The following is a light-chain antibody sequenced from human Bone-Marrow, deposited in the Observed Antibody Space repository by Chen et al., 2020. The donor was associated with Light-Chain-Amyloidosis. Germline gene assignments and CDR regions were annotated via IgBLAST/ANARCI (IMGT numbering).Light chain of an antibody. CDR3: NSYTTSDTYV. V-gene: IGLV2-14*03. CDR1: SGDVGAYNY. CDR2: DVS. Sequence: QYALTQPASVSGSPGQSITISCTGTSGDVGAYNYVSWYQQHPGKAPKLLIYDVSTRPSGVSNRCSGSKAGNTASLTISGLQAEDEADYYCNSYTTSDTYVFGTGTEVTVL. J-gene: IGLJ1*01.